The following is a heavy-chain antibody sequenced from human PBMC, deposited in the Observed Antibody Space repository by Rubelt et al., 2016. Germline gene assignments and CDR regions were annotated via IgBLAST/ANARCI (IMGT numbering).Heavy chain of an antibody. CDR1: GFSFSDYS. J-gene: IGHJ3*02. CDR2: INFSGITK. V-gene: IGHV3-11*04. Sequence: VSGGGLVKPGESLRLSCAASGFSFSDYSMSWIRQAPGNGLECISHINFSGITKYYAASVKGRLTMSRDNAKTSLYLHMNSLRAEDTAVYYCASGEIAVADYDAFDIWGQGTRVIVSS. CDR3: ASGEIAVADYDAFDI. D-gene: IGHD6-19*01.